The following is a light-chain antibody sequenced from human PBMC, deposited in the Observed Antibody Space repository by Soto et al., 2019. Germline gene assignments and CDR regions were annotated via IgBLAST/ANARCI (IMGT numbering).Light chain of an antibody. CDR1: SSDVGGYNY. CDR3: CSFVDTGTYL. V-gene: IGLV2-8*01. J-gene: IGLJ1*01. CDR2: EVN. Sequence: QSALTQPPSASGSPGQSVAISCTGTSSDVGGYNYVSWYQQHPGKAPKLMIYEVNKRPSGVPDRFSGSKSGNTASLTVSGLQAEDEADYYCCSFVDTGTYLFGSGTKLTVL.